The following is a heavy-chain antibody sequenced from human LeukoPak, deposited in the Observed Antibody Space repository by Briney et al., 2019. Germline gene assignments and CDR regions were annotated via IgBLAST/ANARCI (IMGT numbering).Heavy chain of an antibody. V-gene: IGHV1-18*01. J-gene: IGHJ4*02. CDR2: ISAYNGNT. CDR1: GYTFTSYG. CDR3: AREGSTAIEYSSSSLD. D-gene: IGHD6-6*01. Sequence: ASVKVSCKASGYTFTSYGISWVRQAPGQGLEWMGWISAYNGNTNYAQKLQGRVTMTTDTSTSTAYMELRSLRSEDTAVYYCAREGSTAIEYSSSSLDWGQGTLVTVSS.